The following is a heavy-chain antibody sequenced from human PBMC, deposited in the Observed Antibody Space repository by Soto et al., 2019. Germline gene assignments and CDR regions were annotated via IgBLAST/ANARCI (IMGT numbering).Heavy chain of an antibody. CDR2: ISGTGGST. Sequence: GGTLRLSCAASGFTFSSYAMSWARQAPGKGLEWVSAISGTGGSTYYADSVKGRFTISRDNSKNTLYLQMNSLRAEDTAVYYCAKDKRESCYCSSTSCYRGFHWFDPWGQGTLVNGSS. J-gene: IGHJ5*02. CDR1: GFTFSSYA. CDR3: AKDKRESCYCSSTSCYRGFHWFDP. V-gene: IGHV3-23*01. D-gene: IGHD2-2*01.